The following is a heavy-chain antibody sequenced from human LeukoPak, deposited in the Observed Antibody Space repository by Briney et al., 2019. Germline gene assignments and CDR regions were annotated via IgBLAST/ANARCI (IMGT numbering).Heavy chain of an antibody. CDR1: GFTFSSYA. D-gene: IGHD3-10*01. Sequence: GGSLRLSCAASGFTFSSYAMNWVRQAPGKGLEWVSLISATSRTTYYVDSVKGRFTISRDNSKSTLYLQMNSLRVEDTAVYYCARGSGFVVRGDRFDYWGQGTLDTVSS. V-gene: IGHV3-23*01. CDR3: ARGSGFVVRGDRFDY. J-gene: IGHJ4*02. CDR2: ISATSRTT.